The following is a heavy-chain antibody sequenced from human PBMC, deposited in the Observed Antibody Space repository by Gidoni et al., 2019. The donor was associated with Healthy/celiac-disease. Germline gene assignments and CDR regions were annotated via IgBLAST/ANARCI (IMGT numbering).Heavy chain of an antibody. CDR1: GGTFSSYA. CDR2: IIPIFGTA. V-gene: IGHV1-69*06. J-gene: IGHJ6*02. D-gene: IGHD6-6*01. Sequence: QVQLVQSGAEVKKPGSSVKVSFKASGGTFSSYAISWVRQAPGQGLEWMGGIIPIFGTANDAQKFQGRVTITADKSTSTAYMELSSMRSEDTAAYYCASTSIAARRSYYGMDVWGQGTTVTVSS. CDR3: ASTSIAARRSYYGMDV.